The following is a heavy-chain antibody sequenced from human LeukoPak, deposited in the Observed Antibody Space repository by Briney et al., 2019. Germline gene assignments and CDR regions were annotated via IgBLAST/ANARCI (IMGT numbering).Heavy chain of an antibody. CDR3: ARAGEPNYDFWSDYYYYMDV. CDR2: IYHSGST. J-gene: IGHJ6*03. V-gene: IGHV4-38-2*02. D-gene: IGHD3-3*01. CDR1: RYSISSGYY. Sequence: PSETLSLTCTVSRYSISSGYYWGWIRQPPGKGLEWIGSIYHSGSTYYNPSLKSRVTISVDTSKNQFSLKLSSVTAADTAVYYCARAGEPNYDFWSDYYYYMDVWGKGTTVTVSS.